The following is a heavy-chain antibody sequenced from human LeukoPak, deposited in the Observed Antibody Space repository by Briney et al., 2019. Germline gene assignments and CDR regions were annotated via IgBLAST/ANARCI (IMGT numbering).Heavy chain of an antibody. CDR2: ISYDGRNE. D-gene: IGHD5-12*01. V-gene: IGHV3-30*18. Sequence: GGSLRLSCGASGFTFTTYAMHWVRQAPGKGLEWVALISYDGRNERYADSVKGRFTISRDTSKNTLDLEMSSLRADDTAVYYSAKDGTTYSGHDGLLRFDHWGQGTLVAVSS. CDR3: AKDGTTYSGHDGLLRFDH. J-gene: IGHJ4*02. CDR1: GFTFTTYA.